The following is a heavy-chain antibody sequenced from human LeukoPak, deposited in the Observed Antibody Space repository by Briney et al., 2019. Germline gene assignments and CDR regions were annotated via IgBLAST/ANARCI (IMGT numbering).Heavy chain of an antibody. CDR1: GGSFSGYY. CDR3: ARLWSTYCSGGSCPHQPNY. V-gene: IGHV4-34*01. D-gene: IGHD2-15*01. Sequence: PSETLSLTCAVYGGSFSGYYWSWIRQPPGKGLEWIGEINHSGSTNYNPSLKSRVTISVDTSKNQFSLKLRSVTAADTAVYYCARLWSTYCSGGSCPHQPNYWGQGTLVTVSS. J-gene: IGHJ4*02. CDR2: INHSGST.